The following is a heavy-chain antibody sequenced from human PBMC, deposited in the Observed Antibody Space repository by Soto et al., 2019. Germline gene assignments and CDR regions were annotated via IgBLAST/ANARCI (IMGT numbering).Heavy chain of an antibody. D-gene: IGHD2-2*01. CDR2: INTNSGGT. CDR1: GYTFTGYY. J-gene: IGHJ6*02. CDR3: RREGYSTPDDYYGSDV. Sequence: ASVKVSCKASGYTFTGYYIHWVRQAPGQGLEWMGWINTNSGGTNYAQKFQGWVTMTRDTSISTAYMELSRLRSDDTAVYYCRREGYSTPDDYYGSDVWGQGTTLNVSS. V-gene: IGHV1-2*04.